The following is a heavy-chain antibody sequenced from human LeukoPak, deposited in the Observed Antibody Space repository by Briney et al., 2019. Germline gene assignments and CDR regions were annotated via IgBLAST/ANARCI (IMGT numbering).Heavy chain of an antibody. Sequence: GASVKVSGKASGYTFTGYYMHWVRQAPGQGLEWVGWINPNSGGTNYAQKFQGRVTMTRDTSISTAYMELSRLRSDDTAVYYCARLTIAAREFDYWGQGTLVTVSS. CDR3: ARLTIAAREFDY. J-gene: IGHJ4*02. CDR1: GYTFTGYY. V-gene: IGHV1-2*02. D-gene: IGHD6-6*01. CDR2: INPNSGGT.